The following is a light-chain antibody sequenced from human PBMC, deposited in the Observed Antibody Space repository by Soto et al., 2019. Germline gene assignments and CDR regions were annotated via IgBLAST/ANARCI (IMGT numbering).Light chain of an antibody. CDR1: NSDVGTYNL. CDR3: YSYAGSGTYV. J-gene: IGLJ1*01. CDR2: EGT. V-gene: IGLV2-23*01. Sequence: QSALTQPVSVSGSPGQSITISCTGTNSDVGTYNLVSWYQQHPGKAPKLMTYEGTKRPSGVSNRFSGSNSGNTASLTISGLQAEDEADYYCYSYAGSGTYVFGTGTKLTVL.